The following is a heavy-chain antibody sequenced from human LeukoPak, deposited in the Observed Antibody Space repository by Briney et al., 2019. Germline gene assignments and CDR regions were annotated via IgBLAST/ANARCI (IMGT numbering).Heavy chain of an antibody. V-gene: IGHV1-69*05. Sequence: ASVKVSCKASGGTFSSYAISWVRQAPGQGLEWMGGIIPIFGTANYAQKFQGRVTITTDESTSTAYMELSSLRSEDTAVYYCAREPYSSPSAGWFDPWGQGTLVTVSS. CDR2: IIPIFGTA. CDR1: GGTFSSYA. CDR3: AREPYSSPSAGWFDP. D-gene: IGHD6-6*01. J-gene: IGHJ5*02.